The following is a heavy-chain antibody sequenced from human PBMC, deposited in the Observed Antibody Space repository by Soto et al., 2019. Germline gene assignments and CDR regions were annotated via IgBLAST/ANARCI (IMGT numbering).Heavy chain of an antibody. CDR1: GSSISPYY. Sequence: QVQLQESGPGLVKPSETLSLTCTVSGSSISPYYWSWIRQPPGKGLEWIGYIYYTGSTKYNPSLKSRVTLSLGTSRNQLSLKLSSVTAADTAFYYCTRVGGYYGDFPNFDYWGPGTLVAVSS. CDR3: TRVGGYYGDFPNFDY. J-gene: IGHJ4*02. V-gene: IGHV4-59*01. D-gene: IGHD4-17*01. CDR2: IYYTGST.